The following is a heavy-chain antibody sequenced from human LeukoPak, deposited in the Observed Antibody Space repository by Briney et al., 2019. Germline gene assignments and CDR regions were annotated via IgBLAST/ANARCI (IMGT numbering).Heavy chain of an antibody. CDR3: AKSGSSGYYQGQLDS. D-gene: IGHD3-22*01. CDR2: IKGGGSST. V-gene: IGHV3-74*01. J-gene: IGHJ4*02. CDR1: GFTFSNNW. Sequence: GGSLRLSCAASGFTFSNNWMHWVRQAPGKGLVWVSRIKGGGSSTYYADSMKGRFTISRDNSKNTLDLQMNSLRAEDTAVYYCAKSGSSGYYQGQLDSWGQGTLVTVSS.